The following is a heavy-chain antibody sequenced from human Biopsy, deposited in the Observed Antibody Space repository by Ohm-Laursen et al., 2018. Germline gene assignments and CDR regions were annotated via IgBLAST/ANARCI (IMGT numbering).Heavy chain of an antibody. CDR1: GESFNGYY. V-gene: IGHV4-34*01. Sequence: GTLSLTCAVSGESFNGYYRSWTRQTPRKGLEWIGEINHSGRTNYNPSLKSRVPISVDTSKNEFSLKVRSVTAADTAVYYCVRGVDYYDPYHYYALDDWGQGTTVTVSS. J-gene: IGHJ6*02. D-gene: IGHD3-22*01. CDR3: VRGVDYYDPYHYYALDD. CDR2: INHSGRT.